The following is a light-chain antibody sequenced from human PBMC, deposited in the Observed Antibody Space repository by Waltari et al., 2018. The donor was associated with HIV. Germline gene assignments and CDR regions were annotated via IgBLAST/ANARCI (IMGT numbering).Light chain of an antibody. Sequence: QSALTQPASVSGSPGQSLTISCTGTSSDVGGYNYVSWYQQHPGKAPTRMIYEVSNRPSGVSNRFSGLQAEDEADYYCSSYTSSSTLSWVFGGGTKLTVL. V-gene: IGLV2-14*01. CDR2: EVS. CDR3: SSYTSSSTLSWV. CDR1: SSDVGGYNY. J-gene: IGLJ3*02.